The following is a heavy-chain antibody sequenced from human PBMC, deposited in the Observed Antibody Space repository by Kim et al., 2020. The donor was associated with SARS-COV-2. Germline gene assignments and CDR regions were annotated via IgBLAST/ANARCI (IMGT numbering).Heavy chain of an antibody. CDR3: ARAGTGYCSSGSCSFDY. D-gene: IGHD2-15*01. CDR2: INTDTGNP. V-gene: IGHV7-4-1*02. J-gene: IGHJ4*02. CDR1: GYTFTSYA. Sequence: ASVKVSCKASGYTFTSYALIWVRQAPGQGLEWMGWINTDTGNPTYAQGFTGRFVFSLDTSISTAYVQISSLKAEDTAVYYCARAGTGYCSSGSCSFDYWGTGKRVTVSS.